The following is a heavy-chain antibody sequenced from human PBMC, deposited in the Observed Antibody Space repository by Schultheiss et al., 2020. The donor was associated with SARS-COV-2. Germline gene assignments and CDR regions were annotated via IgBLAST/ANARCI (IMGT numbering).Heavy chain of an antibody. CDR2: IYHSGST. Sequence: SETLSLTCAVSGGSISSGGYSWSWIRQPPGKGLEWIGYIYHSGSTYYNPSLKSRVTISVDTSKNQFSLKLSSVTAADTAVYYCARQSGYCSSTSCSWNWFDPWGQGTLVTVSS. CDR1: GGSISSGGYS. J-gene: IGHJ5*02. V-gene: IGHV4-30-2*03. CDR3: ARQSGYCSSTSCSWNWFDP. D-gene: IGHD2-2*03.